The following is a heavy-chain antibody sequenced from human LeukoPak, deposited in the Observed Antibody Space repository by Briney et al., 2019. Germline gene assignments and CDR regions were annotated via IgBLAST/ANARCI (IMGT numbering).Heavy chain of an antibody. Sequence: GGSLRLSCAASGFTFSNYAMSWVRQAPGKGLEWVSGISGSGGSTYYADSVKGRLTISRDNSKNTLYLQMNSLRAEDTAVYYCAKTISGWQYDYFDYWGQGALVTVSS. CDR2: ISGSGGST. CDR1: GFTFSNYA. CDR3: AKTISGWQYDYFDY. D-gene: IGHD6-19*01. V-gene: IGHV3-23*01. J-gene: IGHJ4*02.